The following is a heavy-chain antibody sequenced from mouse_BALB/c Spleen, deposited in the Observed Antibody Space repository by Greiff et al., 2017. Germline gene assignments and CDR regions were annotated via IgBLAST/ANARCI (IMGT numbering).Heavy chain of an antibody. J-gene: IGHJ3*01. V-gene: IGHV1-66*01. D-gene: IGHD2-1*01. CDR2: IFPGSGNT. CDR3: ARGSMDGNTYFAY. CDR1: GYSFTSYY. Sequence: QVQLKESGPELVKPGASVKISCKASGYSFTSYYIHWVKQRPGQGLEWIGWIFPGSGNTKYNEKFKGKATLTADTSSSTAYMQLSSLTSEDSAVYFCARGSMDGNTYFAYWGQGTLVTVSA.